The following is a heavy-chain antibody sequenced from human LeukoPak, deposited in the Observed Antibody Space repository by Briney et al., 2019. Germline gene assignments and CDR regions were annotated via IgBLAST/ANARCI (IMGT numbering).Heavy chain of an antibody. CDR2: IYYSGST. D-gene: IGHD1-1*01. CDR3: ARHHTGTLRVDY. V-gene: IGHV4-39*01. Sequence: SETLSLTCTVSGGSISSYYWGWIRQPPGKGLEWIGSIYYSGSTYYNPSLKSRVTISVDTSKNQFSLRLSSVTAADTAVYYCARHHTGTLRVDYWGQGTLVTVSS. J-gene: IGHJ4*02. CDR1: GGSISSYY.